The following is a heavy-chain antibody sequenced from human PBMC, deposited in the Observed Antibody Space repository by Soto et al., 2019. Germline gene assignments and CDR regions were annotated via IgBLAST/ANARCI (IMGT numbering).Heavy chain of an antibody. V-gene: IGHV1-18*01. D-gene: IGHD2-15*01. CDR1: GYTFTNYG. CDR3: GREGRIVGAVNTYYYYGMDV. CDR2: ISTNKGNT. J-gene: IGHJ6*02. Sequence: QVQLVQSGAEVKKPGASVKVSCKASGYTFTNYGLSWVRQAPGQGLEWMGWISTNKGNTNYAQKFQGRVTMTTDTATSTAYMELRSLRSDDTAVYYCGREGRIVGAVNTYYYYGMDVWGRGTTVTVS.